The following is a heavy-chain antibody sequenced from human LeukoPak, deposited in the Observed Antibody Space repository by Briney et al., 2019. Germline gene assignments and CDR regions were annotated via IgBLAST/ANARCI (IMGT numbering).Heavy chain of an antibody. J-gene: IGHJ3*01. D-gene: IGHD2-2*01. Sequence: GGSLRLSCAASGFTFSSYWMSWVRQAPGKGLEWVAKIKQDGSEKYYVDSVKGRFTISRDNAKNSLSLQMNRLRAEDTAVYYCARDQGYCTSASCRGDAFDVWGQGSMVSVSS. CDR1: GFTFSSYW. CDR3: ARDQGYCTSASCRGDAFDV. V-gene: IGHV3-7*01. CDR2: IKQDGSEK.